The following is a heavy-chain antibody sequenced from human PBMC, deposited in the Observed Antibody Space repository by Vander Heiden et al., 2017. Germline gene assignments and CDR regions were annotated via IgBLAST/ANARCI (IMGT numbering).Heavy chain of an antibody. CDR3: AREWGYYDSSGYYYDAFDI. J-gene: IGHJ3*02. D-gene: IGHD3-22*01. V-gene: IGHV3-33*01. CDR2: RWYDGSNK. Sequence: VQLVESGGGVVQLGRSLRLSCAASGFTFSSDGMHWVRQAPGKGLEWVAVRWYDGSNKYYADSVKGRFTISRDNSKNTLYLQMNSLRAEDTAVYYCAREWGYYDSSGYYYDAFDIWGQGTMVTVSS. CDR1: GFTFSSDG.